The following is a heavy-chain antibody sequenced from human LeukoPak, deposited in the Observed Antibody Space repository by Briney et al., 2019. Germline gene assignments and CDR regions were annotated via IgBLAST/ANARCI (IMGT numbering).Heavy chain of an antibody. CDR1: GGSISSYY. CDR3: ARSTVTTSLGSLTSGPAHY. D-gene: IGHD4-17*01. CDR2: IYYSGST. J-gene: IGHJ4*02. V-gene: IGHV4-59*01. Sequence: SETLSLTCTVSGGSISSYYWSWIRQPPGKGLEWIGYIYYSGSTNYNPSLKSRVTISVDTSKNQFSLKLSSVTAADTAVYYCARSTVTTSLGSLTSGPAHYWGQGTLVTVSS.